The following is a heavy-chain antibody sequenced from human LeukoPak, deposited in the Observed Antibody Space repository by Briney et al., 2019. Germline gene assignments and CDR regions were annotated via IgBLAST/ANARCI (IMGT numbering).Heavy chain of an antibody. CDR3: ARGYFMTTVTTVYYGMDV. J-gene: IGHJ6*02. CDR1: GYTFTGYY. CDR2: INPQSGGT. D-gene: IGHD4-17*01. V-gene: IGHV1-2*02. Sequence: ASVKVSCKASGYTFTGYYLYWMRQAPGQGLEWMGWINPQSGGTKYAQKFEGRLTMTRDTSINTAYMDLSSLRSDDTAVYFCARGYFMTTVTTVYYGMDVWGQGTTVTVSS.